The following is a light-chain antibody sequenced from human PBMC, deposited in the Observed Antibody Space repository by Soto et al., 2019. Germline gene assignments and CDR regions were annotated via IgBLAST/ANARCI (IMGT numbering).Light chain of an antibody. Sequence: DIQMTQSPSSVSASVGDRVTISCRASEDINSRLAWYQQKPGKVPKLLIYAASTLQSGVPSQFSGSGSGTDFTLTISSLQPEDVATYYCQKYNSAPRTFGPGTRWIS. CDR2: AAS. CDR1: EDINSR. V-gene: IGKV1-27*01. J-gene: IGKJ3*01. CDR3: QKYNSAPRT.